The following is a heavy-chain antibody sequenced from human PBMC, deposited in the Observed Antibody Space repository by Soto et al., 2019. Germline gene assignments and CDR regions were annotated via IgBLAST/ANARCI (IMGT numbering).Heavy chain of an antibody. CDR1: GFTFSSYA. Sequence: GGSLRLSCAASGFTFSSYAMSWVRQAPGKGLEWVSAISGSGGSTYYADSVKGRFTISRDNSKNTLYLQMNSLRAEDTAVYYCAKDHRPRVVAATFYWGQGTLVTVSS. J-gene: IGHJ4*02. V-gene: IGHV3-23*01. CDR3: AKDHRPRVVAATFY. D-gene: IGHD2-15*01. CDR2: ISGSGGST.